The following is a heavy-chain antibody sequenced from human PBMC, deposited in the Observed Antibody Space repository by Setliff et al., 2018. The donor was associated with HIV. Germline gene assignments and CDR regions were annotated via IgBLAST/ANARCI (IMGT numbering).Heavy chain of an antibody. V-gene: IGHV4-31*03. Sequence: PSETLSLTCTVFGEFVSSGGNYWGWVRQLLGKALEWIGYIYYSGETYYSPSLKSRVTISLDTSQSQFSLKLRSVTAVDTAVYYCARSALWFGEADWYFDLWG. CDR3: ARSALWFGEADWYFDL. J-gene: IGHJ2*01. CDR1: GEFVSSGGNY. CDR2: IYYSGET. D-gene: IGHD3-10*01.